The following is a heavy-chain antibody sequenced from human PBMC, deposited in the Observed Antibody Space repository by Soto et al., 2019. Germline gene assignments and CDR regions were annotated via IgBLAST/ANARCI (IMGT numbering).Heavy chain of an antibody. D-gene: IGHD3-3*01. CDR2: IYTSGST. Sequence: PSETLSLTCTVSGGSISSYYWSWIRQPAGKGLEWIGRIYTSGSTNYNPSLKSRVTMSVDTSKNQFSLKLSSMTAADTAVYYCARDPPKITIFGVVIPTYYYYYGMDVWGQGTTVTVSS. CDR1: GGSISSYY. J-gene: IGHJ6*02. CDR3: ARDPPKITIFGVVIPTYYYYYGMDV. V-gene: IGHV4-4*07.